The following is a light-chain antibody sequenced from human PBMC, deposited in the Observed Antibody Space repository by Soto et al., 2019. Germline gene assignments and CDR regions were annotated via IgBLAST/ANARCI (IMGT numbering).Light chain of an antibody. CDR2: GNT. CDR1: SSNIGAGYD. J-gene: IGLJ2*01. CDR3: QSYDISLSVSVV. V-gene: IGLV1-40*01. Sequence: QSVLTQPPSVSGARGQRVTSSCTGSSSNIGAGYDVQWYQQLPGAAPRLLIFGNTNRPSGVPDRFSGSRSGTSASLAISGLQAEDEADYYCQSYDISLSVSVVFGGGTKVTVL.